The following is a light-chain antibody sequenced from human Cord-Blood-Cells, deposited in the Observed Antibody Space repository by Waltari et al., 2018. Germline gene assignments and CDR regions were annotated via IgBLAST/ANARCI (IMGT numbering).Light chain of an antibody. V-gene: IGLV1-47*01. CDR3: AAWDDSLSGPV. CDR1: SSTIGSNY. J-gene: IGLJ2*01. CDR2: RNN. Sequence: QSVLTQPPSASGTPGQRVTISCSGSSSTIGSNYVYWYQPLPGTAPKLLIYRNNQRPSGAPDRCSGSKSGTSASLAIRGLRSEYEADYYCAAWDDSLSGPVFGGGTKLTVL.